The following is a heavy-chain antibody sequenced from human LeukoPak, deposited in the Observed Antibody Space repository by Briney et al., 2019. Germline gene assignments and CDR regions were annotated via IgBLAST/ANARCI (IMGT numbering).Heavy chain of an antibody. CDR1: GFTFSSYV. J-gene: IGHJ4*02. D-gene: IGHD4-23*01. CDR2: ISGSGANT. Sequence: PGGSLRLSCAASGFTFSSYVMSWVRQAPGKGLEWVSEISGSGANTYYADSVKGRFSISRDNSKNTLYMQMNSLRVEDTAVYYCARWYQGGYWGQGTLSPSPQ. CDR3: ARWYQGGY. V-gene: IGHV3-23*01.